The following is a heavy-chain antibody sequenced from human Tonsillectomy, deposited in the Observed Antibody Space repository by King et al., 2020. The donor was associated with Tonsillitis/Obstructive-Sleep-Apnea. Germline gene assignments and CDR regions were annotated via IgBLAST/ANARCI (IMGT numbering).Heavy chain of an antibody. J-gene: IGHJ2*01. Sequence: QLQESGPGLVKPSETLSLTCTVSGGSISSYYWSWIRQPPGKGLEWIGYIYYSGSTNYNPPLKSRVTISVDTSKNQFSLKLSSVTAADPAVYYCARRSAYYDFWSVYYTGIWYFDLWGRGTLVTVSS. CDR3: ARRSAYYDFWSVYYTGIWYFDL. CDR1: GGSISSYY. V-gene: IGHV4-59*01. CDR2: IYYSGST. D-gene: IGHD3-3*01.